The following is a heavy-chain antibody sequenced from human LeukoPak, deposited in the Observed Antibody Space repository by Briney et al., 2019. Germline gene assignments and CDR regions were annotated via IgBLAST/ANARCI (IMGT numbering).Heavy chain of an antibody. D-gene: IGHD3-10*01. CDR3: ARVPYKYYYGSGSSLNFDY. CDR2: IYYSGST. CDR1: GGSINSSSYY. Sequence: SETLSLTCTVSGGSINSSSYYWGWIRQPPGKGLEWIGSIYYSGSTYYNPSLKSRVTISVDTSKNQFSLKLSSVTAADTAVYYCARVPYKYYYGSGSSLNFDYWGQGTLVTVSS. J-gene: IGHJ4*02. V-gene: IGHV4-39*07.